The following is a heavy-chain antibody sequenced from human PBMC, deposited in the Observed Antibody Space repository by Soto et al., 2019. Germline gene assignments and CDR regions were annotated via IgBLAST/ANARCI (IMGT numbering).Heavy chain of an antibody. D-gene: IGHD2-15*01. CDR1: GFTFSSYG. V-gene: IGHV3-33*01. Sequence: QVQLVESGGGVVQPGRSLRLSCAASGFTFSSYGMQWVRQAPGKGLEWVAVIWYDGSNKYYAYSVKGRFTISRDNSKNTLYLQMNSLRAEDTAVYYCAREKLADFDIWGQGTMVTVSS. J-gene: IGHJ3*02. CDR2: IWYDGSNK. CDR3: AREKLADFDI.